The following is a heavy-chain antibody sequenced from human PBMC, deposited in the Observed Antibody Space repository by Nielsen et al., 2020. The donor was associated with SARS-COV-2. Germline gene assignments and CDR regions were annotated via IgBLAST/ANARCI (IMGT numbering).Heavy chain of an antibody. D-gene: IGHD3-9*01. Sequence: GGSLRLSCAASGFTFSSYWMHWVRQAPGKGLVWVSRINSDGSSTSYADSVKGRFTTSRDNAKNSLYLQMNSLRAEDTALYYCAKGRGRYFDWLPLWGQGTLVTVSS. CDR2: INSDGSST. V-gene: IGHV3-74*01. CDR3: AKGRGRYFDWLPL. J-gene: IGHJ4*02. CDR1: GFTFSSYW.